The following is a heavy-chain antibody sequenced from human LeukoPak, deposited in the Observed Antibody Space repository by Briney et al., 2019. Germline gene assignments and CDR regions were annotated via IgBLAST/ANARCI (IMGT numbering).Heavy chain of an antibody. D-gene: IGHD2-15*01. CDR1: GGSISTSGYY. CDR2: IYYSGSA. Sequence: PSETLSLTCTVSGGSISTSGYYWGWIRQPPGKGLEWIGSIYYSGSAYYNPSLKSRVTISVDTSKNHFSLKLSSVTAADTVVYYCARDCPAYCNGGSCYYYYYMDVWGKGTTVTVSS. V-gene: IGHV4-39*07. J-gene: IGHJ6*03. CDR3: ARDCPAYCNGGSCYYYYYMDV.